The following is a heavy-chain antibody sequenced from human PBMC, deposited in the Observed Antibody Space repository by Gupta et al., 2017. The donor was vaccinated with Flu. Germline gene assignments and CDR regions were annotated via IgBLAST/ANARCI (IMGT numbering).Heavy chain of an antibody. CDR1: GFTFSGST. Sequence: EVQLVESGGGLVQPGGSLQLSCAASGFTFSGSTMPWVRQASGKGLEWIGRIRNKANSYATAYAVSVKGRFTISRDDSKNTAYLQMNSLKTEDTAVYYCARPGYSGNSGVDYWGQGTLVTVSS. J-gene: IGHJ4*02. CDR3: ARPGYSGNSGVDY. V-gene: IGHV3-73*01. D-gene: IGHD4-23*01. CDR2: IRNKANSYAT.